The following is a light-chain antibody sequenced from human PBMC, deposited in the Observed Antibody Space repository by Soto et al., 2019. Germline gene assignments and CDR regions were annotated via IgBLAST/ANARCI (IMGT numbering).Light chain of an antibody. CDR3: QQYNNWPPWT. CDR2: GAS. Sequence: EIVMTQSPATLFLSSGQRATLSCRASQSVGTNLAWYQQQPGQAPRLLIYGASTRATGIPARFSASGSGTDFTLTISSLYSEDFAVYYCQQYNNWPPWTFGQGTKVDIK. J-gene: IGKJ1*01. CDR1: QSVGTN. V-gene: IGKV3-15*01.